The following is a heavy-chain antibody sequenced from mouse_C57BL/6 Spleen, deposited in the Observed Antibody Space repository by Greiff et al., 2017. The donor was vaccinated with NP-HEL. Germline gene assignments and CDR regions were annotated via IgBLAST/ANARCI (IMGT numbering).Heavy chain of an antibody. CDR3: ARRYGYDGPWFAY. CDR1: GFTFSDYG. J-gene: IGHJ3*01. CDR2: ISSGSSTI. V-gene: IGHV5-17*01. Sequence: DVHLVESGGGLVKPGGSLKLSCAASGFTFSDYGMHWVRQAPEKGLEWVAYISSGSSTIYYADTVKGRFTISRDNAKNTLFLQMTSLRSEDTAMYYCARRYGYDGPWFAYWGQGTLVTVSA. D-gene: IGHD2-2*01.